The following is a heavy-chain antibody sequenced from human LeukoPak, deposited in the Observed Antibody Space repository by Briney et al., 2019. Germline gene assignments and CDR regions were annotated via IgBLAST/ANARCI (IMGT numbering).Heavy chain of an antibody. D-gene: IGHD5-12*01. Sequence: GRSLRLSCAASGCTFSNYWMSWVRQAPGKGLEWVAHINQDGSEEHYMDSVKARFIISRDNAKNSLSLQMDSLRAEDTAVYYCVRDGGVSGYDLLDYWGQGTLVTVSS. J-gene: IGHJ4*02. CDR2: INQDGSEE. V-gene: IGHV3-7*01. CDR3: VRDGGVSGYDLLDY. CDR1: GCTFSNYW.